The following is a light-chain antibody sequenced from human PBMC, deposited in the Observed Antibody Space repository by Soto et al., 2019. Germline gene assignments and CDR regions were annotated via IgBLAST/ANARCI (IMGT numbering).Light chain of an antibody. CDR2: EVS. CDR1: SSDVGSYNL. V-gene: IGLV2-23*02. Sequence: QSALTQPASVSGSPGQSITISCTGTSSDVGSYNLVSWYQQHPGKAPKLMIYEVSKRPSGVSNRFSGSKSGNTASLTISGXQAEDEADYYCCSYAGSSTLVFGGGTQLTVL. J-gene: IGLJ2*01. CDR3: CSYAGSSTLV.